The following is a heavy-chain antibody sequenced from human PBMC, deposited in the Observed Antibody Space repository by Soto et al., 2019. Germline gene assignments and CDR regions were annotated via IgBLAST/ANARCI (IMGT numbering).Heavy chain of an antibody. V-gene: IGHV1-18*01. Sequence: QVQMVQSGAEVKKPGASVKVSCKASDYSFSSHGLSWVRQAPGQGLEWMGWISVYNGNTKYAQKFQDRVTLTRDTSTSTAYMELRSLRSDDTAVYFCTRESGAETHFDYFDYWGQGTLVTVSS. J-gene: IGHJ4*02. D-gene: IGHD3-10*01. CDR1: DYSFSSHG. CDR3: TRESGAETHFDYFDY. CDR2: ISVYNGNT.